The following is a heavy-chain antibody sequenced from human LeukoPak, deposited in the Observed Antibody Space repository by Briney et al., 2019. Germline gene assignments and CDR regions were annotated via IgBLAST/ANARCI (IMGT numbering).Heavy chain of an antibody. CDR2: ISGSGGST. CDR1: GFTFSSYA. V-gene: IGHV3-23*01. CDR3: AKDSPSWRASYYYGMDV. D-gene: IGHD3-3*01. J-gene: IGHJ6*02. Sequence: PGGSLRLSCAASGFTFSSYAMSWVRQAPGKGLEWVSAISGSGGSTYYADSVKSRFTISRDNSKNTLYLQMNSLRAEDTAVYYCAKDSPSWRASYYYGMDVWGQGTTVTVSS.